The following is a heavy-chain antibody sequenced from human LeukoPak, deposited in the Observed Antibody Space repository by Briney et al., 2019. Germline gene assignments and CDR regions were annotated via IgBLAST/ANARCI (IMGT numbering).Heavy chain of an antibody. CDR2: VRGSGTDT. J-gene: IGHJ4*02. D-gene: IGHD5-12*01. CDR1: GFTFSTYA. CDR3: AKTSRRDSAYDSPFDY. V-gene: IGHV3-23*01. Sequence: PGGSLRLSCAASGFTFSTYAMTWVRQAPGKGLEWVSAVRGSGTDTYHADSVKGRFTISRDNSKNTLYLQMNSLRAEDTAIYYCAKTSRRDSAYDSPFDYWGQGTLVTVSS.